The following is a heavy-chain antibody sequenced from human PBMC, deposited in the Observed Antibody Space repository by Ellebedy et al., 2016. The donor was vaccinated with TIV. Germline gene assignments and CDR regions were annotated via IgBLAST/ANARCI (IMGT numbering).Heavy chain of an antibody. J-gene: IGHJ4*02. Sequence: MPGGSLRLSCTVSGGSISSSSYYWGWFRQPPGEGLEWIGYMDYGGHMNHNPSLKSRVTISLDTSKNQFALKLTSVTAADTAVYYCARLPHGSVFGYFDYWGQGTLVTVSS. V-gene: IGHV4-61*05. D-gene: IGHD2-2*03. CDR3: ARLPHGSVFGYFDY. CDR2: MDYGGHM. CDR1: GGSISSSSYY.